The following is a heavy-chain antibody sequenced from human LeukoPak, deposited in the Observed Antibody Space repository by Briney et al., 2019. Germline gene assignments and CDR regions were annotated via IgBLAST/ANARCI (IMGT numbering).Heavy chain of an antibody. Sequence: ASVKVSCKASGYSFTGYYMHWVRQAPGQGLEWMGWINPYSGGTEYAQKFQGRVTMTRDTSITTAYMELSSLRSDDTAVYYCARELIAVTGTGDYWGQGTLVTVSS. CDR1: GYSFTGYY. CDR2: INPYSGGT. J-gene: IGHJ4*02. V-gene: IGHV1-2*02. D-gene: IGHD6-19*01. CDR3: ARELIAVTGTGDY.